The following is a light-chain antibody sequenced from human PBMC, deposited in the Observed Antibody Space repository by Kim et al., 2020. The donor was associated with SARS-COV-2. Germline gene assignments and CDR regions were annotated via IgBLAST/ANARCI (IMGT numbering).Light chain of an antibody. CDR3: TSYRNSGYV. J-gene: IGLJ1*01. Sequence: QSALTQPASVSGSPGQSITISCTGTSSDVGGYNYVSWYQQSSGKAPKLMIYDVFKRPSGVPNRFSGSNSGNTASLTISGLQAEDEADYYCTSYRNSGYVFGTGTKSPS. CDR2: DVF. CDR1: SSDVGGYNY. V-gene: IGLV2-14*03.